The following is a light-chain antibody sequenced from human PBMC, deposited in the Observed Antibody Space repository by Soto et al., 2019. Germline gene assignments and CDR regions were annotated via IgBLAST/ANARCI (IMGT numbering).Light chain of an antibody. CDR3: QSYDRSLSGVV. CDR2: GNT. Sequence: QAVVTQPPSVSGAPGQRVTISCTGSSSNIGAGYDVHWYQQLPGTAPKLLIYGNTNRPSGVPERFSGSKSGTSASLAITGLQAEDEADYYCQSYDRSLSGVVFGGGTKLTVL. J-gene: IGLJ2*01. CDR1: SSNIGAGYD. V-gene: IGLV1-40*01.